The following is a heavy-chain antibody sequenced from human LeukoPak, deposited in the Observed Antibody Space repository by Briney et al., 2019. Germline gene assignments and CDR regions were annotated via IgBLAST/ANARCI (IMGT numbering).Heavy chain of an antibody. D-gene: IGHD3-22*01. CDR3: ARISPRTYYYDSSGRIDAFDI. Sequence: SETLSLTCTVSGGSISSYYWSWIRQPPGKGLEWIGYIYYSGSTNYNPSLKSRVTISVDTSKNQFSLKLSSVTAADTAVYYCARISPRTYYYDSSGRIDAFDIWGQGTMVTVSS. V-gene: IGHV4-59*08. J-gene: IGHJ3*02. CDR2: IYYSGST. CDR1: GGSISSYY.